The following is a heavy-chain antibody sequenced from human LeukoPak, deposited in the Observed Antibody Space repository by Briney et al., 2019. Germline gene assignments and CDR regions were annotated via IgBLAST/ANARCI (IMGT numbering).Heavy chain of an antibody. D-gene: IGHD6-13*01. J-gene: IGHJ4*02. V-gene: IGHV3-48*04. CDR3: ARVGSSWYTSRDFDY. Sequence: PGGSLRLSCAASGFTFSSYSMNWVRQAPGKGLEWVSYISSSSSTIYYADSVKGRFTISRDNAKNSLYLQMNSLRAEDTAVYYCARVGSSWYTSRDFDYWGQGTLVTVSS. CDR2: ISSSSSTI. CDR1: GFTFSSYS.